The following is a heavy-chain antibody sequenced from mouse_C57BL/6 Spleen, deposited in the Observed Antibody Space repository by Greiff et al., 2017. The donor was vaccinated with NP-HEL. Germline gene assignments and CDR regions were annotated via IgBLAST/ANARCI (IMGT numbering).Heavy chain of an antibody. CDR2: IDPSDSYT. D-gene: IGHD2-5*01. V-gene: IGHV1-50*01. J-gene: IGHJ2*01. Sequence: QVQLQQPGAELVKPGASVKLSCKASGYTFTSYWMQWVKQRPGQGLEWIGEIDPSDSYTNYNQKFKGKATLTVDTSSSTAYMQLSSLTSEDSAVYYCARGRNSNSDYFDYWGQGTTLTVSS. CDR3: ARGRNSNSDYFDY. CDR1: GYTFTSYW.